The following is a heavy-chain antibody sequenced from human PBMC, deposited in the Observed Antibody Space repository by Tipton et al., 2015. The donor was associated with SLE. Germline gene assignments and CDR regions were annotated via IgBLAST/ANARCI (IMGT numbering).Heavy chain of an antibody. CDR3: ASGWGGGPLTIFGVPHPMDV. Sequence: TLSLTCTVSGDSFSNHFWSWIRQPPGKGLEWIGYISFGGGSYYNPSLKSRVTISLDTSKNQFSLRLSSATAADTAVYYCASGWGGGPLTIFGVPHPMDVWGQGTTVTVSS. CDR1: GDSFSNHF. V-gene: IGHV4-59*11. J-gene: IGHJ6*02. CDR2: ISFGGGS. D-gene: IGHD3-3*01.